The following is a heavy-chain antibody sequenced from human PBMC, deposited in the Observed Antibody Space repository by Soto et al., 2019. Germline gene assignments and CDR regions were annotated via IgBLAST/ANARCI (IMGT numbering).Heavy chain of an antibody. Sequence: ASVKVSCKTSGYTFSDYYMHWVRQAPGQGLEWVGWINPYTGATHSAQKFQGRVTMTRDNSKNTLYLQMNSLRAEDTAVYYCANAHGGSYKYWGQGTLVTVSS. CDR2: INPYTGAT. D-gene: IGHD1-26*01. V-gene: IGHV1-2*02. CDR3: ANAHGGSYKY. CDR1: GYTFSDYY. J-gene: IGHJ4*02.